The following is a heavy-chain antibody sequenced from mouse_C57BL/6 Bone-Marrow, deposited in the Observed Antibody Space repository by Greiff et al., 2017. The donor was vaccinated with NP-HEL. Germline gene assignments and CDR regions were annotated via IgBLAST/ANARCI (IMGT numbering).Heavy chain of an antibody. D-gene: IGHD2-5*01. J-gene: IGHJ1*03. Sequence: VMLVESGEGLVKPGGSLKLSCAASGFTFSSYAMSWVRQTPEKRLEWVAYISSGGDYIYYADTAKGRFTISRDNARNTLYLQMSSLKSEDTAMYYCTRDYSNFHWYFDVWGTGTTVTVSS. CDR2: ISSGGDYI. V-gene: IGHV5-9-1*02. CDR3: TRDYSNFHWYFDV. CDR1: GFTFSSYA.